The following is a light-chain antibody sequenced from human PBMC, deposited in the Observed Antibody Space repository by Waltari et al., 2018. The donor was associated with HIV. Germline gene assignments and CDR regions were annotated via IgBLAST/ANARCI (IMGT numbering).Light chain of an antibody. CDR1: NSNIRTNY. Sequence: QTVLTQPPSVSAAPGPQVPTSCSGSNSNIRTNYVSWYQQLPATATTPLIFDNKKRPSGIPDRFSGSKSGTSATLGITGLQTGDEAHYYCGTWDSSLSASWVFGGGTKLTVL. J-gene: IGLJ3*02. CDR3: GTWDSSLSASWV. V-gene: IGLV1-51*01. CDR2: DNK.